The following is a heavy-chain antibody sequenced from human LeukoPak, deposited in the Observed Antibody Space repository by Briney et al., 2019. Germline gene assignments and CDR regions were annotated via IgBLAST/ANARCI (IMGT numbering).Heavy chain of an antibody. CDR1: GGSFSDYY. D-gene: IGHD1-7*01. Sequence: SEPLSLTCAVYGGSFSDYYWSGIRQPPGKGLEWIGEINDSGRTNYNPSLMSRVTVPLNTTKNQFSLRLTSVTATDTAVYYCARRWNYGRNYYIDVWGKGATVSVSS. CDR3: ARRWNYGRNYYIDV. J-gene: IGHJ6*03. CDR2: INDSGRT. V-gene: IGHV4-34*01.